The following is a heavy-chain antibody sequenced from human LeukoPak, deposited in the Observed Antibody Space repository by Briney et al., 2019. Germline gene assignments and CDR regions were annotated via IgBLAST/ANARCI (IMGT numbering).Heavy chain of an antibody. CDR1: GYTFTSYG. CDR3: ARRRWDTTTYYAFDY. CDR2: SSAYNGNT. V-gene: IGHV1-18*01. D-gene: IGHD2/OR15-2a*01. J-gene: IGHJ4*01. Sequence: ASVKVSCSASGYTFTSYGISWGRQAPGQGLEWRGWSSAYNGNTNYAQKLQGRDNMTTDTSPSTAYMELRSLRSDDTAVYYCARRRWDTTTYYAFDYWGQGTLVTVSS.